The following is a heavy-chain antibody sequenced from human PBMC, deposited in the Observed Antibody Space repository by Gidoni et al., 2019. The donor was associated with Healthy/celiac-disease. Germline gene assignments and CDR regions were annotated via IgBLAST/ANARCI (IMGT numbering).Heavy chain of an antibody. V-gene: IGHV3-49*03. D-gene: IGHD5-12*01. Sequence: EVQLVESGGGLVQPGRSLRLSCTASGFTFCAYAMWWFRQAPGKGLEWVGFIRSKAYGGTTEYAASVKGRFTISRDDSKSIAYLQMNSLKTEDTAVYYCTRTQWLRYGMDVWGQGTTVTVSS. CDR3: TRTQWLRYGMDV. J-gene: IGHJ6*02. CDR1: GFTFCAYA. CDR2: IRSKAYGGTT.